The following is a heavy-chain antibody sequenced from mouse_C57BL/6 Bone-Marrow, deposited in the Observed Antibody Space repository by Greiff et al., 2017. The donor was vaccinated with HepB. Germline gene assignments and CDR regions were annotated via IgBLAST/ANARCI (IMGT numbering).Heavy chain of an antibody. V-gene: IGHV1-19*01. CDR1: GYTFTDYY. J-gene: IGHJ2*01. CDR2: INPYNGGT. CDR3: ARWGVDY. Sequence: EVNLVESGPVLVKPGASVKMSCKASGYTFTDYYMNWVKQSHGKSLEWIGVINPYNGGTSYNQKFKGKATLTVDKSSSTAYMELNSLTSEDSAVYYCARWGVDYWGQGTTLTVSS.